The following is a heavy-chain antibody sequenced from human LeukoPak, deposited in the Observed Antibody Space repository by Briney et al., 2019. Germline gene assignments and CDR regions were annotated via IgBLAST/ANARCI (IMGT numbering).Heavy chain of an antibody. J-gene: IGHJ4*02. V-gene: IGHV3-23*01. Sequence: GGSLRLSCAASGFIFSDHAMSWVRRAPGKGLEWVSAISGGGTRTYYADSVKGRFSISRDNSKNTVFLQMNSLRAEVTAVYYCAKDRFQYSDYDYFDYWGQGTQVTVSS. D-gene: IGHD5-12*01. CDR3: AKDRFQYSDYDYFDY. CDR1: GFIFSDHA. CDR2: ISGGGTRT.